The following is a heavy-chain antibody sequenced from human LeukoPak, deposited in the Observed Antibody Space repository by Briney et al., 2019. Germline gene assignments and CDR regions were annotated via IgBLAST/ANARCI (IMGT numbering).Heavy chain of an antibody. CDR1: GYTFTNYG. V-gene: IGHV1-18*01. J-gene: IGHJ4*02. D-gene: IGHD6-13*01. CDR3: ARGVQQLPNRYFDY. Sequence: ASVKVSCKASGYTFTNYGITWVRQAPGQGLEWMGWISAYNGNTNYAQKLQGRVTMTTDTSTSTAYMELRSLRSDDTAVYYCARGVQQLPNRYFDYWGQGTLVTVSS. CDR2: ISAYNGNT.